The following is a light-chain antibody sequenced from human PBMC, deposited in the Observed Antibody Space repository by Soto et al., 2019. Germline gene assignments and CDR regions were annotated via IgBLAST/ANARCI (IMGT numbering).Light chain of an antibody. CDR1: SSDVGGYNY. J-gene: IGLJ2*01. V-gene: IGLV2-14*01. CDR2: DVS. CDR3: SSYTTSSVI. Sequence: QSVLTQPASVSGSPGQSITISCTGTSSDVGGYNYVSWYQQHPGKAPKLMIYDVSNRHSGVSNRFSGSKSGNTASLTISGLQAEDEADYYCSSYTTSSVILGGGTKLTVL.